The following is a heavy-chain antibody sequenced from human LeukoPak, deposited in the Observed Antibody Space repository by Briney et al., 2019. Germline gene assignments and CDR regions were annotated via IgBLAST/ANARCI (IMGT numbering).Heavy chain of an antibody. CDR3: ARHFDSSTTSCYGYFAY. CDR1: GGSLSGYY. V-gene: IGHV4-34*01. D-gene: IGHD2-2*01. CDR2: INHSGSN. J-gene: IGHJ4*02. Sequence: SETLSLTCAVYGGSLSGYYWSWVRQPPGKGREWIGEINHSGSNNYNPSLKNRVTISVDTSKNQFSLNLSSVTAADTAVYYCARHFDSSTTSCYGYFAYWGQGTLVTVSS.